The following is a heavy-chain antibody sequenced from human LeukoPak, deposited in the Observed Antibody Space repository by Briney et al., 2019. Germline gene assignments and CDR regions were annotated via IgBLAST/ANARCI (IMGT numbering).Heavy chain of an antibody. CDR2: IACNTGNT. V-gene: IGHV3-9*01. Sequence: GGSLRLSGAASGFTFDDYAMHWVRQAQGKGRGWVSGIACNTGNTGYADSVKGRFTISRDNAENSLYLQMNSLRAEDTALYYCAKDMNSYGSGSSYNPWGPFDSWGQGTLVTVSS. CDR3: AKDMNSYGSGSSYNPWGPFDS. J-gene: IGHJ4*02. D-gene: IGHD3-10*01. CDR1: GFTFDDYA.